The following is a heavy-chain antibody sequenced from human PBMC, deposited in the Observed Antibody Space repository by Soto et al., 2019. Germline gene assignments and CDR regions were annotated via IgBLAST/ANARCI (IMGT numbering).Heavy chain of an antibody. CDR1: GGSIRSTSNY. D-gene: IGHD2-15*01. Sequence: PSETLSLTCTVSGGSIRSTSNYWGWIRQPLGKGLQWIGSIYYSGSTYYNPSLQSRVTISVDTSKNHFSLKLNSVTPADTAVYYCARCGGSCSGASCYSSFDPWGQGTRVTVSS. J-gene: IGHJ5*02. CDR2: IYYSGST. CDR3: ARCGGSCSGASCYSSFDP. V-gene: IGHV4-39*02.